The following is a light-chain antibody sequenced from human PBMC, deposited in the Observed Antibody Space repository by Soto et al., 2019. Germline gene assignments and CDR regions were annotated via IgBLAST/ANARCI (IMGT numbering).Light chain of an antibody. CDR3: AAWDDSRSAFYV. CDR2: YND. Sequence: QSVLTQPPSASGTPGQRITISCSASSSNIGRTYVYWYQQLPGTAPKVLIYYNDQRPSGVPDRFSGSKSGTSASLTISGLRSEDEADYYCAAWDDSRSAFYVFGTGTKLTVL. CDR1: SSNIGRTY. J-gene: IGLJ1*01. V-gene: IGLV1-47*01.